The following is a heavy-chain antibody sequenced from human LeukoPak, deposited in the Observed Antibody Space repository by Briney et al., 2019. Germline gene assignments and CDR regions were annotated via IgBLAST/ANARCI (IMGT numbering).Heavy chain of an antibody. V-gene: IGHV4-34*01. D-gene: IGHD3-9*01. CDR3: AREAYDVLTSDWFDP. CDR2: INHSGST. Sequence: SETLSLTCAVYGGSFSGYYWSWIRQPPGKGLEWIGEINHSGSTNYNPSLRSRVTISVDTSKDQFSLKLSSVTAADTAMYYCAREAYDVLTSDWFDPWGQGTLVTVSS. J-gene: IGHJ5*02. CDR1: GGSFSGYY.